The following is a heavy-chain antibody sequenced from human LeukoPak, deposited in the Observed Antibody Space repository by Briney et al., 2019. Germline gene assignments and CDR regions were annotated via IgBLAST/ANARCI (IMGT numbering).Heavy chain of an antibody. J-gene: IGHJ5*02. CDR2: ISSSSSYI. V-gene: IGHV3-21*01. D-gene: IGHD6-13*01. CDR3: AREGSSSWYWFDP. Sequence: GGSLRLSCAASGFTFSSYSMNWVRQAPGKGLEWVSSISSSSSYIYYADSVKGRFTISRDNAKNSLFLQMDSLRAEDTAVYYCAREGSSSWYWFDPWGQGTLVTVSS. CDR1: GFTFSSYS.